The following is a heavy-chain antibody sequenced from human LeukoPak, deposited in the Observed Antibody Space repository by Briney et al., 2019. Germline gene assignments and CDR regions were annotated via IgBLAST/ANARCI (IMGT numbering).Heavy chain of an antibody. Sequence: PSETLSLTCTVSGGSISSSSYYWGWIRQPPGKGLEWIGSIDYSGSTYYNPSFKSRVTISVDTSKNQFSLKLNSVTAADTAVYYCARQVGYSYGYCDYWGQGTLVTVSS. CDR2: IDYSGST. J-gene: IGHJ4*02. V-gene: IGHV4-39*01. CDR1: GGSISSSSYY. D-gene: IGHD5-18*01. CDR3: ARQVGYSYGYCDY.